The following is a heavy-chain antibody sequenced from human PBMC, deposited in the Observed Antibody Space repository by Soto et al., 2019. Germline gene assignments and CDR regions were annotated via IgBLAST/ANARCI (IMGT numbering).Heavy chain of an antibody. J-gene: IGHJ3*02. CDR2: ISWNSGSI. V-gene: IGHV3-9*01. Sequence: GGSLRLSCAASGFTFDDYAMHWVRQAPGKGLEWVSGISWNSGSIGYADSVKGRFTISRDNAKNSPYLQMNSLRAEDTALYYCANLGGSIVGATHDAFDSWGQGTMVTVSS. CDR1: GFTFDDYA. D-gene: IGHD1-26*01. CDR3: ANLGGSIVGATHDAFDS.